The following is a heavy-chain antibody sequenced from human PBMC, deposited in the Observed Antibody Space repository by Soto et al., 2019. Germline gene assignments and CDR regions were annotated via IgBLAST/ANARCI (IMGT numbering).Heavy chain of an antibody. V-gene: IGHV3-9*01. CDR1: GFSFEDYA. CDR2: IAWNSDII. J-gene: IGHJ6*02. CDR3: AKDHYGSAIYGMDV. Sequence: DVQLVESGGGLVQPGRSLRLSCAASGFSFEDYAMHWVRQAPGKGLEWVSGIAWNSDIIGYADSVKGRFTISRDNGKNSLYLQMNSXXXXXTALYYCAKDHYGSAIYGMDVWGQGTTVTVSS. D-gene: IGHD3-10*01.